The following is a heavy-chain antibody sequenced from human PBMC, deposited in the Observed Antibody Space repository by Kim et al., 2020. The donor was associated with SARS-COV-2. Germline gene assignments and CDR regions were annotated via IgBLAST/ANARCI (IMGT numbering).Heavy chain of an antibody. D-gene: IGHD5-12*01. J-gene: IGHJ6*02. CDR3: AREGYGAYGMDV. CDR1: GFTFSTYS. Sequence: GGSLRLSCAASGFTFSTYSMNWVRQAPGKGLELVSFISSSSSYMYYADSVKGRFSISRDNAKNSLYLQMNSLRGEDTAVYYCAREGYGAYGMDVWGQGTT. V-gene: IGHV3-21*01. CDR2: ISSSSSYM.